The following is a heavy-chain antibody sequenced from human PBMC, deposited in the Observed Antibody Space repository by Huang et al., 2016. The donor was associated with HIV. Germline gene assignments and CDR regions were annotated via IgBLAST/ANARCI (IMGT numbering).Heavy chain of an antibody. Sequence: EVQLVESGGGLVKPGGSLRLSCAASGFTFSSYAMNWVRQAPGKGLELVSSIWRRSSYIHYAESVKGRFTISRDDAKSSLFLQMNSLRAEDTAVYYCARPQGDKIRGIIRSYYYYYGMDVWGQGTTVTVSS. J-gene: IGHJ6*02. D-gene: IGHD3-10*01. CDR1: GFTFSSYA. V-gene: IGHV3-21*01. CDR2: IWRRSSYI. CDR3: ARPQGDKIRGIIRSYYYYYGMDV.